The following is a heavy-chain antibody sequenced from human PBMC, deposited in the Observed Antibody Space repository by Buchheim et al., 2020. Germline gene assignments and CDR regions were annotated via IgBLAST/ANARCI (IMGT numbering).Heavy chain of an antibody. Sequence: QLQLQESGPGLVKPSETLSLTCTVSGGSISSSSYYWGWIRQPPGKGLEWIGYIYHSGSTYYNPSLKSRVTISVDRSKNQFSLKLSSVTAADTAVYYCARRGGYYGAPFDYWGQGTL. V-gene: IGHV4-39*07. CDR1: GGSISSSSYY. D-gene: IGHD3-22*01. CDR3: ARRGGYYGAPFDY. CDR2: IYHSGST. J-gene: IGHJ4*02.